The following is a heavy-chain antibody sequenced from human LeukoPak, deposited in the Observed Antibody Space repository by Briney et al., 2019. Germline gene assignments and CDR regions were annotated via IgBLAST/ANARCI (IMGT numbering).Heavy chain of an antibody. CDR3: ARVLAGATYFDY. CDR2: ISSSGSTM. V-gene: IGHV3-48*03. D-gene: IGHD1-26*01. Sequence: PGGSLRLSCAASGFTFSRYETNWVRQAPGKGLEWLSYISSSGSTMYYADSVKGRITISRDNAKNSLYLQMNSLRAEDTAVYYCARVLAGATYFDYWGQGTLVTVSS. CDR1: GFTFSRYE. J-gene: IGHJ4*01.